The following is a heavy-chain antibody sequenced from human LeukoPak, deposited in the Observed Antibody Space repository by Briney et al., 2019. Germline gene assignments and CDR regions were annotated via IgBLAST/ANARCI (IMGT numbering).Heavy chain of an antibody. CDR2: ISAYNGNT. J-gene: IGHJ5*02. V-gene: IGHV1-18*01. CDR1: GYTFTSYG. CDR3: ARDSRSPPLWFGGYLGEVSENWFDP. Sequence: VASVKVSCKASGYTFTSYGISWVRQAPGQGLEWMGWISAYNGNTNYAQKLQGRVTMTTDTSTSTAYMELRSLRSDDTAVYYCARDSRSPPLWFGGYLGEVSENWFDPWGQGTLVTVSS. D-gene: IGHD3-10*01.